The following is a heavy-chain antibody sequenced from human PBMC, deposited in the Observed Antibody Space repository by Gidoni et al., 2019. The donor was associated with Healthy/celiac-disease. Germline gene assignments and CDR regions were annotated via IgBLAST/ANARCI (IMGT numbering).Heavy chain of an antibody. Sequence: QLQLQESGPGLVKPSETLSLTCTVSGGSISSSSYYWGWIRQPPGKGLEWIGSIYYSGSTYYNPSLKSRVTISVDTSKNQFSLKLSSVTAADTAVYYCARQLDSSGYYYKTSGYYYMDVWGKGTTVTVSS. J-gene: IGHJ6*03. CDR1: GGSISSSSYY. CDR3: ARQLDSSGYYYKTSGYYYMDV. D-gene: IGHD3-22*01. V-gene: IGHV4-39*01. CDR2: IYYSGST.